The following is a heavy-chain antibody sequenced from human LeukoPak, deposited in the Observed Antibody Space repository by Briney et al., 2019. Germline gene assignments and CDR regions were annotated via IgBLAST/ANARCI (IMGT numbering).Heavy chain of an antibody. V-gene: IGHV3-30*02. CDR1: GFTFISYS. CDR3: AKDEARGYSYGYFDY. D-gene: IGHD5-18*01. Sequence: PGGSLRLSCAASGFTFISYSIHWVRQAPGKGLEWVAFIRYDGSNKYYADSVKGRFTISRDNSKNTVYLQMNSLRAEDTAVYYCAKDEARGYSYGYFDYWGQGTLVTVSS. CDR2: IRYDGSNK. J-gene: IGHJ4*02.